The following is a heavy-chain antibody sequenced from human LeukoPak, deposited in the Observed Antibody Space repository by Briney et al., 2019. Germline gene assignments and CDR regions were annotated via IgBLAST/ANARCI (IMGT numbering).Heavy chain of an antibody. CDR2: IYHNGNT. CDR1: GASIRSTHW. V-gene: IGHV4-4*02. D-gene: IGHD1-26*01. J-gene: IGHJ3*02. Sequence: PSETLSLTCGVSGASIRSTHWWTWVRQPPGKGLEWIGEIYHNGNTEYNPSLSSRLLISVDKSKNQFSLKLTSVTTADTAMYYCASPSGRQYADALDIWGQGRMVIVSS. CDR3: ASPSGRQYADALDI.